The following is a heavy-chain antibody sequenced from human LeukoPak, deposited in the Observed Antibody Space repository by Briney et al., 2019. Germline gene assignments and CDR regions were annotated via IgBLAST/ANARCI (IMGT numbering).Heavy chain of an antibody. CDR2: IYYSGST. V-gene: IGHV4-59*01. D-gene: IGHD3-22*01. Sequence: SETLSLTCTVAGGSISSYYWSWIRQPPGKGLEWIGYIYYSGSTNYNPSLKSRVTISVDTSKNQFSLKLSSVTAADTAVYYCARQYYYDSSPDYWGQGTLVTVSS. J-gene: IGHJ4*02. CDR3: ARQYYYDSSPDY. CDR1: GGSISSYY.